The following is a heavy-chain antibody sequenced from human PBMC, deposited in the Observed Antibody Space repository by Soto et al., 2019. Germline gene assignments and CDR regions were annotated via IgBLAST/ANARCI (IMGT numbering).Heavy chain of an antibody. J-gene: IGHJ5*02. D-gene: IGHD4-17*01. CDR2: IYWDDDK. V-gene: IGHV2-5*02. Sequence: QITLKESGPPLVKPTQTLTLTCTFSGFSLSTSGVGVGWIRQPPGKALEWLALIYWDDDKRYSPSLKSRLTITKDTSKNQVVLTMTNMDPVDTATYYCAHTDYGDYVFWFDPWGQGTLVTVSS. CDR1: GFSLSTSGVG. CDR3: AHTDYGDYVFWFDP.